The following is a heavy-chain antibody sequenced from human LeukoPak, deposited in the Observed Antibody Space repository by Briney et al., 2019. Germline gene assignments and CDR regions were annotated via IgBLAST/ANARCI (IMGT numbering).Heavy chain of an antibody. Sequence: ASVKVSCKASGYTFTGYYIHWVRQAPRQGLEWMGWINPNSGGTNYAQKFQGRVTMTRDTSISTAYMELSRLRSDDTAVYYCARDMVVSGWLQPFDYWGQGTLVTVSS. CDR2: INPNSGGT. D-gene: IGHD5-24*01. CDR1: GYTFTGYY. J-gene: IGHJ4*02. CDR3: ARDMVVSGWLQPFDY. V-gene: IGHV1-2*02.